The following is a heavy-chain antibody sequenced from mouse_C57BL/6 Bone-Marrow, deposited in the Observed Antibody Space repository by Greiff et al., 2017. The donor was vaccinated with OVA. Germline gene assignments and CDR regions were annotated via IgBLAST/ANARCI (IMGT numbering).Heavy chain of an antibody. Sequence: QVQLQQPGAELVRPGSSVKLSCKASGYTFTSYWMHWVKQRPIQGLEWIGNIYPSDSETHYNQKFKDKATLTVDKSSSKAYMQLSSLTSEDSAVYYCARLGIYYYGSSLMDYWGQGTSVTVSS. CDR2: IYPSDSET. D-gene: IGHD1-1*01. V-gene: IGHV1-52*01. CDR1: GYTFTSYW. J-gene: IGHJ4*01. CDR3: ARLGIYYYGSSLMDY.